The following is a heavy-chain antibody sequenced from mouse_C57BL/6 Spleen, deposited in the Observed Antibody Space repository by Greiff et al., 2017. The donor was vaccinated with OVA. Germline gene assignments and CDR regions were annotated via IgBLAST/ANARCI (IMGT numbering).Heavy chain of an antibody. CDR2: IDPSDSYT. CDR3: ARYGSSNYYAMDY. J-gene: IGHJ4*01. D-gene: IGHD1-1*01. CDR1: GYTFTSYW. V-gene: IGHV1-69*01. Sequence: QVQLQQSGAELVMPGASVKLSCKASGYTFTSYWMHWVKQRPGQGLEWIGEIDPSDSYTNYNQKFKGKSTLTVDKSSSTAYMQLSSLTSEDSAVYYCARYGSSNYYAMDYWGQGTSVTVSS.